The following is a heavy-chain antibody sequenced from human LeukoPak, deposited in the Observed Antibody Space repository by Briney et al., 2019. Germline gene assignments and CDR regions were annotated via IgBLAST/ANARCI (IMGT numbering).Heavy chain of an antibody. Sequence: GGSLRLSCAVSGFTFSSYSMNWVRQAPGKGLEWISSINSRSSYIYYVDSVTGRFTISRDNAKNLLYLQMNSLRAEDTAVYYCARDRLTPSDKSETNWGQGTLVTVSS. D-gene: IGHD1/OR15-1a*01. V-gene: IGHV3-21*01. CDR1: GFTFSSYS. CDR2: INSRSSYI. CDR3: ARDRLTPSDKSETN. J-gene: IGHJ4*02.